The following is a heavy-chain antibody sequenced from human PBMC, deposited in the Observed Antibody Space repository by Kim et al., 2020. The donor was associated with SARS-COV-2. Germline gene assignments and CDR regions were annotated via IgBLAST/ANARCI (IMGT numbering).Heavy chain of an antibody. CDR1: GYTFTTYV. J-gene: IGHJ6*03. CDR3: ARGKWNYGEGYHFYYSMDV. D-gene: IGHD1-7*01. Sequence: ASVKVSCEASGYTFTTYVIIWVRQAPGQGLEWMGWISPYSGNTNYAHKFQGRVTMTTDTSTSTAYMELRSLRSDDTAVYYCARGKWNYGEGYHFYYSMDVWGKGTTVTVSS. V-gene: IGHV1-18*01. CDR2: ISPYSGNT.